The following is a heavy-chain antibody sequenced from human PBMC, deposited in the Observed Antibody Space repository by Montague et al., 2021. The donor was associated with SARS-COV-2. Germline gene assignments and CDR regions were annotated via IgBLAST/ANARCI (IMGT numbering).Heavy chain of an antibody. CDR2: MKYDGSEQ. D-gene: IGHD6-19*01. CDR1: GFDFSTSW. V-gene: IGHV3-7*01. CDR3: ARDPNSSGGNMGSF. Sequence: SLRLSCAASGFDFSTSWMSWVRQSAGKGLEWVAIMKYDGSEQYYVYSXXGRFTISRDNARTSVFLQMNRLRVEDTAVYFCARDPNSSGGNMGSFWGRGTLVSVSS. J-gene: IGHJ4*02.